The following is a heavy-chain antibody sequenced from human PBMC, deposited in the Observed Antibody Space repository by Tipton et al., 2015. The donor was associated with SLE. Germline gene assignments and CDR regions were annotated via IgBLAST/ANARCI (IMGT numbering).Heavy chain of an antibody. Sequence: SLRLSCAASGFTFSNAWMSWVRQAPGKGLEWVGRIKSKTDGGTTDYAAPVKGRFTISRDDSKNTLYLQMNSLKTEDTAVYYCTTLRRLGGNWFDPWGQGTLVTVSS. CDR2: IKSKTDGGTT. J-gene: IGHJ5*02. V-gene: IGHV3-15*01. CDR3: TTLRRLGGNWFDP. CDR1: GFTFSNAW. D-gene: IGHD6-19*01.